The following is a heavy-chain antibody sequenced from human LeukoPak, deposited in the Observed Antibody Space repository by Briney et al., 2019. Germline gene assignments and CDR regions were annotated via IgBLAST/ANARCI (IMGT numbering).Heavy chain of an antibody. D-gene: IGHD3-22*01. J-gene: IGHJ3*02. CDR2: ISWNSGSI. CDR1: GFTFSSYG. CDR3: AKEAPDLDRAFDI. Sequence: GGSLRLSCAASGFTFSSYGMHWVRQAPGKGLEWVAGISWNSGSIGYADSVKGRFTISRDNAKNSLYLQMNSLRAEDTALYYCAKEAPDLDRAFDIWGQGTMVTVSS. V-gene: IGHV3-9*01.